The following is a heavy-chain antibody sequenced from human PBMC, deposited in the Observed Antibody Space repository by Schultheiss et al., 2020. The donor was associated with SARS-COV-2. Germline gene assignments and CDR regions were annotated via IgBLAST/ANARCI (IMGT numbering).Heavy chain of an antibody. CDR1: GFTVSSNY. V-gene: IGHV3-53*01. CDR3: ARVGGGDYGGPDDY. J-gene: IGHJ4*02. Sequence: GGSLRLSCAASGFTVSSNYMSWVRQAPGKGLEWVSVIYSGGSTYYADSVKGRFTISRDNSKNTLYLQMNSLRAEDTAVYYCARVGGGDYGGPDDYWGQGTLVTVSS. D-gene: IGHD4-23*01. CDR2: IYSGGST.